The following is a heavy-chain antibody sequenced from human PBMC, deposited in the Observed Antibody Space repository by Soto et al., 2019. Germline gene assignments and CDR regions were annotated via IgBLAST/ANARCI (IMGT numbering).Heavy chain of an antibody. CDR1: GGSFSGYY. V-gene: IGHV4-34*01. CDR3: ARVNYYGSGNYDESWFDP. J-gene: IGHJ5*02. Sequence: SETLSLTCAVYGGSFSGYYWSWIRQPPGKGLEWIGEINHSGSTNYNPSLKSRVTITVDRSKNQFSLNLSSVTAADTAVYYCARVNYYGSGNYDESWFDPWGQGTLVT. CDR2: INHSGST. D-gene: IGHD3-10*01.